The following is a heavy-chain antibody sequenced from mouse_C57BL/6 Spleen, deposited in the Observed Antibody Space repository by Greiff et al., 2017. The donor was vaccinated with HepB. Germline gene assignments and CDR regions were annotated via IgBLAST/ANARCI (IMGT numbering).Heavy chain of an antibody. CDR3: ARSRNSSGYGAWFAY. CDR2: IYPGDGDT. CDR1: GYAFSSSW. D-gene: IGHD3-2*02. V-gene: IGHV1-82*01. J-gene: IGHJ3*01. Sequence: QVQLQQSGPELVKPGASVKISCKASGYAFSSSWMNWVKQRPGKGLEWIGRIYPGDGDTNYNGKFKGKATLTADKSSSTAYMQLSSLTSEDSAVYFWARSRNSSGYGAWFAYWGQGTLVTVSA.